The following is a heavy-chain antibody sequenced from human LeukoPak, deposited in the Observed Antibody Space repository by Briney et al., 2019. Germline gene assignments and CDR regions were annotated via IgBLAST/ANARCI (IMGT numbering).Heavy chain of an antibody. V-gene: IGHV1-8*03. CDR1: GYTFTNYD. CDR3: ARDGRLSVGSVDY. D-gene: IGHD1-26*01. CDR2: MNPNSGIT. J-gene: IGHJ4*02. Sequence: ASVKVSCKASGYTFTNYDINWVRQATGQGLEWMGWMNPNSGITAYAQKFQGRVTITRNTSISTAYMELSSLRSEDTAVYYCARDGRLSVGSVDYWGQGTLVTVSS.